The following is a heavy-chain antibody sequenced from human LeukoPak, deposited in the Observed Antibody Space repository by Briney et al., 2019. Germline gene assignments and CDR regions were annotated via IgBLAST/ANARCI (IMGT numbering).Heavy chain of an antibody. CDR2: INPNSGGT. D-gene: IGHD2-21*02. J-gene: IGHJ4*02. CDR1: EYTFTGYY. Sequence: GASVKVSCKASEYTFTGYYMNWVRQARGQGLEWMGWINPNSGGTNYAQKFQGRVTMTRDTSISTAYMELSGLRSEDTAVYYCASVLYCGADCCSGRYFFDYWGQGTLVTVSS. V-gene: IGHV1-2*02. CDR3: ASVLYCGADCCSGRYFFDY.